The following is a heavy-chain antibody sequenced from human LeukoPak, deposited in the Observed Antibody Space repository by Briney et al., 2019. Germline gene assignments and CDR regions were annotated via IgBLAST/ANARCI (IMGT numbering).Heavy chain of an antibody. D-gene: IGHD6-13*01. Sequence: LETLSLTCTVSGGSISSSSYYWGWIRQPPGKGLEWIGSIYYSGSTYYNPSLKSRVTISVDTSKNQFSLKLSSVTAADTAVYYCTRNHPSDPIAAAVDYWGQGTLVTVSS. J-gene: IGHJ4*02. CDR2: IYYSGST. V-gene: IGHV4-39*07. CDR3: TRNHPSDPIAAAVDY. CDR1: GGSISSSSYY.